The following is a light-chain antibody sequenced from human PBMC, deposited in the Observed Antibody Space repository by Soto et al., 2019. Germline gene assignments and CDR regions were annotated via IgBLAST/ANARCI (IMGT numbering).Light chain of an antibody. CDR1: SSNIGAGYG. CDR3: QAYDSSLSGWV. V-gene: IGLV1-40*01. J-gene: IGLJ3*02. CDR2: GNS. Sequence: QSVLTQPPSVSGAPGQRVTISCTASSSNIGAGYGVHWYQQLPGTAPKLLIYGNSNRPSGVPDRFSGSKSGTSASLAITGLQAEDEADYYCQAYDSSLSGWVFGGGTKLTVL.